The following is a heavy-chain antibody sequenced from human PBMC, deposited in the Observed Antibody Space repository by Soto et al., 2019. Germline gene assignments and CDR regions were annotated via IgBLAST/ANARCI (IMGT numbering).Heavy chain of an antibody. CDR1: GGSISSGGYY. CDR2: IYYSGST. V-gene: IGHV4-61*08. J-gene: IGHJ6*03. D-gene: IGHD5-18*01. CDR3: ARLVAGIQLWPPPVVYYMDV. Sequence: SETLSLTCTVSGGSISSGGYYWSWIRQHPGKGLKWIGYIYYSGSTNYNPSLKSRVTISVDTSKNQFSLKLSSVTAADTAVYYCARLVAGIQLWPPPVVYYMDVWGKGTTVTVSS.